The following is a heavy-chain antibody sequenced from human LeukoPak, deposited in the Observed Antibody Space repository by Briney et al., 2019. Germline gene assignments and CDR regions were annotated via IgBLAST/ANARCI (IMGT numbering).Heavy chain of an antibody. D-gene: IGHD2-2*02. V-gene: IGHV3-30*03. CDR2: ISYDENKK. Sequence: GRSLRLSCAASGFTFSTYGMNWVRQAPGKGLEWVAVISYDENKKYYADSVKGRFTISRDNSKNTLYLQMNSLRADDTAVYYCADNHCDTTSCYTRGGYNLYWGQGTLVTVSS. J-gene: IGHJ4*02. CDR3: ADNHCDTTSCYTRGGYNLY. CDR1: GFTFSTYG.